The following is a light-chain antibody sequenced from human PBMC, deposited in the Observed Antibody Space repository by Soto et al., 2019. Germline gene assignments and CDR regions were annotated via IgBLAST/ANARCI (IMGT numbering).Light chain of an antibody. CDR3: VSFAGGTYV. J-gene: IGLJ1*01. CDR1: SSDVGAYIF. Sequence: QSALTQPPSASGSPGQSVTISCTGTSSDVGAYIFVSWYQQHPGKAPNLVFYDVNRRPPGVPDRFFGSKPVNTVYLTVSGLQSEDEADYYFVSFAGGTYVFGPGTKLTVL. CDR2: DVN. V-gene: IGLV2-8*01.